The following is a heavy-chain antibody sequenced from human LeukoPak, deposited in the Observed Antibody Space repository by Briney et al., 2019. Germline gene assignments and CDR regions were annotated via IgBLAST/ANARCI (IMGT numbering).Heavy chain of an antibody. Sequence: GASVKVSCKASGYTFTGHYLHWVRQAPGQGLEWMGWIHPGTGDTNYAQRFQGRVTVTRDTSITTAYTELSSLKSDDTAVYYCASYASGYNWLKAWGQGTLVTVSS. J-gene: IGHJ5*02. CDR3: ASYASGYNWLKA. CDR1: GYTFTGHY. V-gene: IGHV1-2*02. CDR2: IHPGTGDT. D-gene: IGHD3-10*01.